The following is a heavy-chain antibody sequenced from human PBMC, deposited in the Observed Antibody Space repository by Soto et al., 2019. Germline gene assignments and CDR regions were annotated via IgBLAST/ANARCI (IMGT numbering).Heavy chain of an antibody. D-gene: IGHD3-3*01. J-gene: IGHJ4*02. CDR2: ISGSGGST. V-gene: IGHV3-23*01. CDR1: GFTFSSYA. Sequence: GGSLRLSCAASGFTFSSYAMSWVRQAPGKGLEWVSAISGSGGSTYYADSVKGRFTISRDNPKNTVYLQMNSLRAEDTAVYYCAKDRRFLEWLLYDYWGQGTLVTVSS. CDR3: AKDRRFLEWLLYDY.